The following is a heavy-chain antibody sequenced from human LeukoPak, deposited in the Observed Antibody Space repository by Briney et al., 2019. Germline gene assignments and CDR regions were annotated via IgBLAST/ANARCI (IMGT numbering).Heavy chain of an antibody. V-gene: IGHV1-69*05. D-gene: IGHD3-22*01. Sequence: SVKVSCRASAGTFSSYAISWVRQAPGQGLEWMGRIIPIFGTANYAQKFQGRVTITTDESTSTAYMELSSLRSEDTAVYYCARDNPRTDYDSSGHTPLVDWGQGTLVTVSS. CDR3: ARDNPRTDYDSSGHTPLVD. CDR1: AGTFSSYA. J-gene: IGHJ4*02. CDR2: IIPIFGTA.